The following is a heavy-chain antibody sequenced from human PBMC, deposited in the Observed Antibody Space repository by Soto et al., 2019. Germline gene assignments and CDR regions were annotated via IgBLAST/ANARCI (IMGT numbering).Heavy chain of an antibody. V-gene: IGHV4-30-4*01. CDR3: ARDGEEVY. J-gene: IGHJ4*02. Sequence: LCGGSISSGDYYWSWIRQPPGKGLEWIGYIYYSGSTYYNPSLKSRVTISVDTSKNQFSLKLSSVTAADTAVYYCARDGEEVYWGQGTLVTVSS. D-gene: IGHD3-3*01. CDR1: GGSISSGDYY. CDR2: IYYSGST.